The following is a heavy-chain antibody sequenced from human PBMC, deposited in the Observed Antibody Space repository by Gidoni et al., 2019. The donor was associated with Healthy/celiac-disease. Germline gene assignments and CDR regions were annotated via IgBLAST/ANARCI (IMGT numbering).Heavy chain of an antibody. V-gene: IGHV3-48*04. CDR3: ARDYDILTGYQSWSSVGAFDI. CDR1: GFTFSSYS. J-gene: IGHJ3*02. Sequence: EVQLVESGGGLVQPGGSLRLSCAASGFTFSSYSMNWVRQAPGKGLEWVSYISSSSSTIYYADSVKGRFTISRDNAKNSLYLQMNSLRAEDTAVYYCARDYDILTGYQSWSSVGAFDIWGQGTMVTVSS. CDR2: ISSSSSTI. D-gene: IGHD3-9*01.